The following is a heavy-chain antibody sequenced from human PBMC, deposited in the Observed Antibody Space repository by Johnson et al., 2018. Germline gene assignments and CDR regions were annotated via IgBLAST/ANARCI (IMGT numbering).Heavy chain of an antibody. CDR1: GFTFDDFV. Sequence: VQLVQSGGGLVQPGRSLRLSCAASGFTFDDFVMNWVRQPPGKGLEWVSGISWNSGRVAYAESVKGRFTISRDNAKKSLYLQRNSLTPEDTDVYYCAKDPSHSSYCYYMDVWGQGTTVTVSS. J-gene: IGHJ6*03. V-gene: IGHV3-9*01. CDR3: AKDPSHSSYCYYMDV. CDR2: ISWNSGRV.